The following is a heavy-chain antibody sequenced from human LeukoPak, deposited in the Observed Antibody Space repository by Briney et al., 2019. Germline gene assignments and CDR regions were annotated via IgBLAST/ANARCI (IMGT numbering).Heavy chain of an antibody. Sequence: GRSLRLSCAASGFTFSTYGMHWVRQAPGKGLEWVAFISYDGSYKYYADSVKGRFTISRDSSKNTLYLQMNSLRAEDTAVYYCAKDYDYDDYAVDYWGQGTLVTVSS. J-gene: IGHJ4*02. CDR2: ISYDGSYK. CDR3: AKDYDYDDYAVDY. V-gene: IGHV3-30*18. CDR1: GFTFSTYG. D-gene: IGHD4-17*01.